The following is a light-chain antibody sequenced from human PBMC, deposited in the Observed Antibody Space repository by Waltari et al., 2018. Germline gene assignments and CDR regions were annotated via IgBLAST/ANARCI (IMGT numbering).Light chain of an antibody. CDR3: QSADGTTNSVV. CDR2: NDS. Sequence: SFALTQPPSVSVSPAHTARITCSAEEVSTNYAYWYQQKPGQAPVLVIYNDSERPSGIPERLSGSSSGTTVTLTISGVQAEDEADYFCQSADGTTNSVVFGGGTKLTVL. V-gene: IGLV3-25*03. CDR1: EVSTNY. J-gene: IGLJ2*01.